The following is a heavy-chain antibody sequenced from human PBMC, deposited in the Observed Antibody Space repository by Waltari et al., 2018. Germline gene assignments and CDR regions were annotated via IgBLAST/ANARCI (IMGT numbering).Heavy chain of an antibody. CDR3: ARLAPRTYRSPVPGRHYYYGMDV. V-gene: IGHV3-74*01. D-gene: IGHD3-10*01. CDR2: ISDDETSI. Sequence: EEQLLESGGGLVQPGDSLRLSCAGSGFRFSNYWMNWVRQAPGKGLGWDARISDDETSISYADSVKGRFTISRDNAKNTVYLQMKRLRVEDTAVYYCARLAPRTYRSPVPGRHYYYGMDVWGQGTTVTVSS. CDR1: GFRFSNYW. J-gene: IGHJ6*02.